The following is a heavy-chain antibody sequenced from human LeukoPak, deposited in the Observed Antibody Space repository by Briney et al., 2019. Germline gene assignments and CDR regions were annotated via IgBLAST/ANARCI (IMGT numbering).Heavy chain of an antibody. CDR2: IKQDGTEK. V-gene: IGHV3-7*01. Sequence: QTGGSLRLSCVVSGFTFSNYWMSWVRQAPGKGLEWVANIKQDGTEKHYVDSVKGRFTISRDNAKNSLYLQMNSLRAEDTAVYYCARDSGGIDYWGQGTLVTVSS. CDR1: GFTFSNYW. J-gene: IGHJ4*02. CDR3: ARDSGGIDY. D-gene: IGHD5-12*01.